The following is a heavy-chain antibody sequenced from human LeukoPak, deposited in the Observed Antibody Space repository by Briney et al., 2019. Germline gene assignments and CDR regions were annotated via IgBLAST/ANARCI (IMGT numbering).Heavy chain of an antibody. CDR2: IYSGGST. V-gene: IGHV3-53*01. CDR1: GFTVSSNY. Sequence: PGGSLRLSCAASGFTVSSNYMSWVRQAPGKGLEWVSVIYSGGSTYYADSVKGRFTISRDNSKNTLYLQMNSLRAEDTAVYYCARDDERPYSIVWYGDYWGEGALFTVSS. J-gene: IGHJ4*02. D-gene: IGHD6-13*01. CDR3: ARDDERPYSIVWYGDY.